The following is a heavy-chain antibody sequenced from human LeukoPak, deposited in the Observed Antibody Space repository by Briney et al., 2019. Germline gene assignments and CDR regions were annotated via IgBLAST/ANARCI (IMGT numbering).Heavy chain of an antibody. CDR3: AKIANYYDFWSGYYGPYYFDY. V-gene: IGHV3-23*01. CDR2: ISGRGRNT. D-gene: IGHD3-3*01. J-gene: IGHJ4*02. Sequence: GGSLRPSCPPSGFTFSSYAMSWVRQAPGKGLEWVSSISGRGRNTYYADCVKGRFTISRDNSKNTLYLQMNSLRAEDTAVYYCAKIANYYDFWSGYYGPYYFDYWGQGTLVTVSS. CDR1: GFTFSSYA.